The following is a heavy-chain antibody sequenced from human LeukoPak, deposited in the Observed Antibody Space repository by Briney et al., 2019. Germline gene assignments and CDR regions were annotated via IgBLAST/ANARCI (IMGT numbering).Heavy chain of an antibody. V-gene: IGHV3-33*06. D-gene: IGHD2-2*01. J-gene: IGHJ4*02. CDR1: GFTFSNYG. Sequence: GRSLRLSCAASGFTFSNYGMHWVRQAPGKGLEWVALIWYDGSNKYYAGSVKGRFTISRDNSKNTLYLQMNSLRAEDTAVYYCAKDRHASSYYFDYWGQGTLVTVSS. CDR3: AKDRHASSYYFDY. CDR2: IWYDGSNK.